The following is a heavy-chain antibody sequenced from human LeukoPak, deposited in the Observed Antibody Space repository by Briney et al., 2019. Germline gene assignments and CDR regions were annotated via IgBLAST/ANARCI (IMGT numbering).Heavy chain of an antibody. CDR1: GFTFSSYS. V-gene: IGHV3-48*01. Sequence: GGSLRLSCAASGFTFSSYSMNWVRQAPGKGLEWVSYISSSSSTIYYADSAKGRFTISRDNAKNSLYLQMNSLRAEDTAVYYCARSGYCSSTSCTDDYYYGMDVWGQGTTVTVSS. CDR3: ARSGYCSSTSCTDDYYYGMDV. CDR2: ISSSSSTI. J-gene: IGHJ6*02. D-gene: IGHD2-2*01.